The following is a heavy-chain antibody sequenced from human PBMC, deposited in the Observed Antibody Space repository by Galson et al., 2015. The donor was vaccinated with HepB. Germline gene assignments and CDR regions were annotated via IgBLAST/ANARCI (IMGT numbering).Heavy chain of an antibody. CDR1: GGSISSYY. CDR3: ARVAEGSGSYFP. D-gene: IGHD3-10*01. V-gene: IGHV4-59*01. CDR2: IYYSGSP. Sequence: SLTCTVSGGSISSYYWSWIRQPPGKGLEWIGYIYYSGSPNYNPSLKSRVTISVDTSKNQFSLKLSSVTAADTAAYYCARVAEGSGSYFPWGQGTLVTVSS. J-gene: IGHJ5*02.